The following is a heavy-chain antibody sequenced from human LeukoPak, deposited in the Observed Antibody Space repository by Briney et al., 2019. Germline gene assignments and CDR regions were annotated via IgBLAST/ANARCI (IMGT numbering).Heavy chain of an antibody. CDR2: IYPGDSDT. V-gene: IGHV5-51*01. CDR1: GNSFTTYW. CDR3: ASPRGHYDSSALDF. J-gene: IGHJ4*02. Sequence: GESLKISCKISGNSFTTYWIGWVRQMPGKGLEWMGIIYPGDSDTIYSPSFQGQVTISADRSIKTAYLQWSSLKASDTAMYYCASPRGHYDSSALDFWGQGTLVTVSS. D-gene: IGHD3-22*01.